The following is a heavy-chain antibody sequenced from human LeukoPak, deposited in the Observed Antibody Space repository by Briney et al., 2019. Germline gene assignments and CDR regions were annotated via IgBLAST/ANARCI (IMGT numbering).Heavy chain of an antibody. Sequence: GGSLRLSCAASGFTLSNYAMSWVRQAPGQGLEWVSSMSGSGSSRYHADSVKGRFTISRDNAKNSLYLQMNSLRAEDTAVYYCARDLGMIVAPNYGMDVWGQGTLVTVSS. CDR2: MSGSGSSR. D-gene: IGHD3-22*01. CDR1: GFTLSNYA. J-gene: IGHJ6*02. V-gene: IGHV3-23*01. CDR3: ARDLGMIVAPNYGMDV.